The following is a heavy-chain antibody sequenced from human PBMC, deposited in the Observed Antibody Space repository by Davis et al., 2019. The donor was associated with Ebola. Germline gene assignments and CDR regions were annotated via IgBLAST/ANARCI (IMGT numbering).Heavy chain of an antibody. CDR1: GGTFSSYA. J-gene: IGHJ5*02. CDR2: ISAYNGNT. CDR3: ARDITMVQGGWFDP. V-gene: IGHV1-18*01. D-gene: IGHD3-10*01. Sequence: ASVKVSCKASGGTFSSYAISWVRQAPGQGLEWMGWISAYNGNTNYAQKLQGRVTMTTDTSTSTAYMELRSLRSDDTAVYYCARDITMVQGGWFDPWGQGTLVTVSS.